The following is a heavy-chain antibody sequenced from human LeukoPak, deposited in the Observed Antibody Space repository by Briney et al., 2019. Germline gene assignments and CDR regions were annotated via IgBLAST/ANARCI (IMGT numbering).Heavy chain of an antibody. D-gene: IGHD4/OR15-4a*01. Sequence: GGSLRLSCTVSGFSFSSNSMSWVRQAPGKGLEWVSFIYSGTTHYSDSVKGRFTISRDNSKNTLYLQMNSLRVEDTAVYYYARRAGAYSHPYDYWGQGTLVTASS. J-gene: IGHJ4*02. CDR1: GFSFSSNS. V-gene: IGHV3-53*01. CDR2: IYSGTT. CDR3: ARRAGAYSHPYDY.